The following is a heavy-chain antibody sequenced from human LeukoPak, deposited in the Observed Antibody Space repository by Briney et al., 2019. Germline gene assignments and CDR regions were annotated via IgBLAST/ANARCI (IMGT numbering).Heavy chain of an antibody. D-gene: IGHD6-13*01. J-gene: IGHJ6*02. V-gene: IGHV4-59*01. Sequence: PSETLSLTCTVTGGSISSYYWSWLRQPPGKGLEWIGYIYYSGSTNYNPSLKSRVTISVDTSKKQFSLKLSSVTAADTAVYYCARGGIAAAGRDNYYGMDVWGQGTTVTVSS. CDR2: IYYSGST. CDR1: GGSISSYY. CDR3: ARGGIAAAGRDNYYGMDV.